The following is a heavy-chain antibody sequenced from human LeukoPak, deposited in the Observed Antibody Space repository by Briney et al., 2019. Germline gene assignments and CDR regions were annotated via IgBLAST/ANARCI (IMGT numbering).Heavy chain of an antibody. J-gene: IGHJ4*02. Sequence: PSETLSLTCAVSGGSISSSNWWSWVRQPPGKGLEWIGEIYHGGSTNYNPSLKSRVTISVDNPKNQFSLIVSSVTAADTAVYYCAGGPSYGDYVYWGQGTLVTVSS. CDR2: IYHGGST. CDR1: GGSISSSNW. V-gene: IGHV4-4*02. D-gene: IGHD4-17*01. CDR3: AGGPSYGDYVY.